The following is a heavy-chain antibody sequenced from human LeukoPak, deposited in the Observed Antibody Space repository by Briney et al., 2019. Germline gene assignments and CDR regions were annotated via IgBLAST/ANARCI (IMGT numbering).Heavy chain of an antibody. CDR2: ISGSGDDT. Sequence: GGSLRLSCAASGFTFSSCAMNWVRQPPGKGLEWVSTISGSGDDTYYADSVKGRFTISRDNSKNTLYVQMNSLRAEDTAVYYCAKKREYNYGDFDYWGQGTLVTVSS. D-gene: IGHD5-18*01. CDR3: AKKREYNYGDFDY. J-gene: IGHJ4*02. CDR1: GFTFSSCA. V-gene: IGHV3-23*01.